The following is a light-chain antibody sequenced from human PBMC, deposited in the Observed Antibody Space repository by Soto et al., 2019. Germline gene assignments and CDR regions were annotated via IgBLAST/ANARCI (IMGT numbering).Light chain of an antibody. CDR3: GTWDTSLPACV. V-gene: IGLV1-51*01. J-gene: IGLJ1*01. CDR1: ACNIGNNS. Sequence: QSVLTQPPSVSAAPGQRVTISCSGSACNIGNNSVSRYQQLPGAAPKLLIYDDNNRPSGIPDRFSGSKSGTSATLAITGLQTGDEADYYCGTWDTSLPACVFGPGTKVTVL. CDR2: DDN.